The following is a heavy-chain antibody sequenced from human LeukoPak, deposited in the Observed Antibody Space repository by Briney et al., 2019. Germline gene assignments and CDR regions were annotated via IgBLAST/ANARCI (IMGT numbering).Heavy chain of an antibody. CDR2: ISGSGGST. CDR3: AKDLREITMVRGVIGYAFDI. Sequence: PGGSLRLSCAASGFTFSSYAMSWVRQAPGKGLEWVSAISGSGGSTYYADSVKGRFTISRDNSKNTLYLQMNSLRAEETAVYYCAKDLREITMVRGVIGYAFDIWGQGTMVTVSS. D-gene: IGHD3-10*01. J-gene: IGHJ3*02. CDR1: GFTFSSYA. V-gene: IGHV3-23*01.